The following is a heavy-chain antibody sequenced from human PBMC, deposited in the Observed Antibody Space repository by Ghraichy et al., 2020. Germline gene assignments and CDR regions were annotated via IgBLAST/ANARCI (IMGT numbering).Heavy chain of an antibody. Sequence: LSLTCAASGFTFSSYSMNWVRQAPGKGLEWVSSISSSSSYIYYADSVKGRFTNSRDNAKNSLYLQMNSLRAEDTAVYYCASRSDWFRAFDIWGQGTMVTVSS. V-gene: IGHV3-21*01. CDR2: ISSSSSYI. CDR3: ASRSDWFRAFDI. CDR1: GFTFSSYS. D-gene: IGHD3-9*01. J-gene: IGHJ3*02.